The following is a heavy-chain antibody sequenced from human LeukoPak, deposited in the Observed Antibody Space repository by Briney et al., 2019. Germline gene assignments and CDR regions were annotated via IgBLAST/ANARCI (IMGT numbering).Heavy chain of an antibody. D-gene: IGHD6-19*01. CDR1: GGSISSSSYY. CDR2: IYYSGST. J-gene: IGHJ4*02. CDR3: ARYSSGWVDFDY. Sequence: SETLSLTCTVSGGSISSSSYYWGWIRQPPGKGLDWIGSIYYSGSTYYNPSLKSRVTISVDTSKNQFSLKLSSVTAADTAVYYCARYSSGWVDFDYWGQGTLVTVSS. V-gene: IGHV4-39*01.